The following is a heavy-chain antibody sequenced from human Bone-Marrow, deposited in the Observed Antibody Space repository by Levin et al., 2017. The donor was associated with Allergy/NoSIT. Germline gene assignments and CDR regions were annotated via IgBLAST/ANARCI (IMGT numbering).Heavy chain of an antibody. Sequence: QTGGSLRLSCACSGFTFSTFEMCWVRQAPGKGLEWVSYISESGGSTHYADSVKGRFTISRDNSNNTLYLQMNSLKAEDTAVYYCVKGSWLDDFGGQGTLVTVSS. CDR3: VKGSWLDDF. CDR2: ISESGGST. CDR1: GFTFSTFE. V-gene: IGHV3-23*01. D-gene: IGHD6-19*01. J-gene: IGHJ4*02.